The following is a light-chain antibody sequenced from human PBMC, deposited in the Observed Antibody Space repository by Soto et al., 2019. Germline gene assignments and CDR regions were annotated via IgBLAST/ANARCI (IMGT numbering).Light chain of an antibody. J-gene: IGLJ1*01. CDR1: KSDIGVYDF. CDR2: EVV. V-gene: IGLV2-8*01. Sequence: QSVLTQPPSASGSPGQSVTISCTGTKSDIGVYDFVSWYQHHPGKAPRLLIYEVVQRPSGVPDRFSGSNHGNTASLPVSWLHAPDEADYISKSYSDSNTHVLGSRTTV. CDR3: KSYSDSNTHV.